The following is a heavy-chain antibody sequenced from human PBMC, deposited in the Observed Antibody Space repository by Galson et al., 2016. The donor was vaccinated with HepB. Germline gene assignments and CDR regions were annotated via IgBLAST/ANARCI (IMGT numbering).Heavy chain of an antibody. J-gene: IGHJ2*01. CDR3: TRDSTNFDL. CDR2: K. V-gene: IGHV3-33*01. Sequence: KYYADSVKGRFTISRDNSKNSLYLQMFSLRADDTAVYYCTRDSTNFDLWGRGALVTVSS.